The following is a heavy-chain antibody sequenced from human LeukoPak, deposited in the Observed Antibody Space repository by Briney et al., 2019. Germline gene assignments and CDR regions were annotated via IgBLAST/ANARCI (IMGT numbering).Heavy chain of an antibody. CDR2: IYSGGST. V-gene: IGHV3-66*01. D-gene: IGHD6-6*01. J-gene: IGHJ4*02. Sequence: GGSLRLSCAASGFTFSSYSMNWVRQAPGKGLEWVSVIYSGGSTYYADSVRGRFTISRDNSKNTLYLQLNSLRAEDTAVYYCARDIGSSSHFWGQGTLVTVSS. CDR1: GFTFSSYS. CDR3: ARDIGSSSHF.